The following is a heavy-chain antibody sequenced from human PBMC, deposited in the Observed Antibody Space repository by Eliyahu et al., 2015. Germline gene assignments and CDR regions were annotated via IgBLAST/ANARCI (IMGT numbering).Heavy chain of an antibody. CDR2: ISGSGGTT. Sequence: EVQLLESGGDMVQPRGSLRLSCXASGFRFSTXAMSWVRQAPGXGVECVXGISGSGGTTYYAXSXKGRFTVSXDNSKNSLYLSINSLRAEDTAIYYCAKGDEDCSSSYCYFSGLDYWGPGTLVTVSS. CDR1: GFRFSTXA. CDR3: AKGDEDCSSSYCYFSGLDY. D-gene: IGHD6-13*01. V-gene: IGHV3-23*01. J-gene: IGHJ4*02.